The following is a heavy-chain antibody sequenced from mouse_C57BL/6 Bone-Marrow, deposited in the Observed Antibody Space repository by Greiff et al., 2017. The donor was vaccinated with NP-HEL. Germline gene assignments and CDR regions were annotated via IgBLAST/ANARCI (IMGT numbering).Heavy chain of an antibody. Sequence: QVQLQQSGPGLVQPSQSLSITCTVSGFSLTSYGVHWVRQSPGKGLEWLGVIWSGGSTDYNAAFISRLSISKDNSKSQVFFKMNSLQADDTAIYYCASYYYASYFDYWGQGTTLTVSS. D-gene: IGHD1-1*01. J-gene: IGHJ2*01. CDR1: GFSLTSYG. CDR2: IWSGGST. V-gene: IGHV2-2*01. CDR3: ASYYYASYFDY.